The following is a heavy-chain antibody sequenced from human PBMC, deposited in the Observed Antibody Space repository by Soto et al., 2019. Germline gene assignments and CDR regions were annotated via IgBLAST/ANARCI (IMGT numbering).Heavy chain of an antibody. CDR2: ISGSGGST. CDR3: AKCDPVGGAGSETYDY. V-gene: IGHV3-23*01. CDR1: GFTFSSYA. Sequence: GGSLRLSCAASGFTFSSYAMSWVRQAPGKGLEWVSAISGSGGSTYYADSVKGRFTISRDNSKNTLYLQMNSLRAEDTAVYYCAKCDPVGGAGSETYDYWGQGTLVTVSS. J-gene: IGHJ4*02. D-gene: IGHD6-19*01.